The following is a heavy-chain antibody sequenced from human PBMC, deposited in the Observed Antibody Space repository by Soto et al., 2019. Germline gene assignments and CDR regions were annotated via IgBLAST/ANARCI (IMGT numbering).Heavy chain of an antibody. CDR1: GDSVSSDSYY. Sequence: QVQLQESGPGLVKPSETLSLTCTVSGDSVSSDSYYWTWIRQPPGKGLEWIGYLYSSGSTKYNPSLKSRVTISLDTSSNQFSLEVTSVTAADTAVYYCARDIRGYSRAFDYWGQGTLVTVSS. CDR2: LYSSGST. CDR3: ARDIRGYSRAFDY. J-gene: IGHJ4*02. D-gene: IGHD5-18*01. V-gene: IGHV4-61*01.